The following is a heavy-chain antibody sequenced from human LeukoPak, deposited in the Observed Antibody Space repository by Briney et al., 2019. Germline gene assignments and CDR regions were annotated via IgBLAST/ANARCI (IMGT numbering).Heavy chain of an antibody. CDR2: IYTSGST. D-gene: IGHD3-3*01. CDR3: ARSPAPYYDFWSGTYYYYYMDV. V-gene: IGHV4-4*09. Sequence: SETLPLTCTVSGGSISSYYWSWIRQPPGKGLEWIGYIYTSGSTNYNPSLKSRVTISVDTSKNQFSLKLSSATAADTAVYYCARSPAPYYDFWSGTYYYYYMDVWGKGTTVTVSS. J-gene: IGHJ6*03. CDR1: GGSISSYY.